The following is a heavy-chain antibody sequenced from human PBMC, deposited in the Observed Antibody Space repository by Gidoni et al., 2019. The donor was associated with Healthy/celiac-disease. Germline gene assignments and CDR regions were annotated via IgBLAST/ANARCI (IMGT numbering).Heavy chain of an antibody. Sequence: QVQLVESGGGVVQPGRSLRLTCGASGVTFSSNGKHWVRQAPGQGLAWVAVISSDGTNKYYADSVKCRFAISRDNSKNTLYLQMNSLRAEDTAVYYCAKLTYQYCSSTSCYNDAFDIWGQGTMVTVSS. CDR3: AKLTYQYCSSTSCYNDAFDI. CDR2: ISSDGTNK. J-gene: IGHJ3*02. D-gene: IGHD2-2*01. V-gene: IGHV3-30*18. CDR1: GVTFSSNG.